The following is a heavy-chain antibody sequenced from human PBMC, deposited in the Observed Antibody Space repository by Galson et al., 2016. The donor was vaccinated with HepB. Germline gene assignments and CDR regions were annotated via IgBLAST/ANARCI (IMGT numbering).Heavy chain of an antibody. J-gene: IGHJ5*02. CDR3: AGDQATIVGAVGWFAP. CDR1: GFTFSSYS. D-gene: IGHD1-26*01. CDR2: ISFSPSHT. Sequence: SLRLSCAASGFTFSSYSMNWVRQAPGKGLEWVSSISFSPSHTYYADSVKGRFTIARDNAKNSVYLQMNSLRAEDTAVYYCAGDQATIVGAVGWFAPWGQGTLVTVSS. V-gene: IGHV3-21*01.